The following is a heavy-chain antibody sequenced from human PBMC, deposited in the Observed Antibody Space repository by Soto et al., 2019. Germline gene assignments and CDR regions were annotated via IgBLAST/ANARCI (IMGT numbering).Heavy chain of an antibody. V-gene: IGHV3-30-3*01. CDR1: GFTFSSYA. CDR3: ARERLRYNWNDFPYYYYGMDV. J-gene: IGHJ6*02. Sequence: QVQLVESGGGVVQPGRSLRLSCAASGFTFSSYAMHWVRQAPGKGLEWVAVISYDGSNKYYADSVKGLFTISRDNSKNTLYLQMNSLRAEDTAGYYCARERLRYNWNDFPYYYYGMDVWGQGTTVTVSS. D-gene: IGHD1-1*01. CDR2: ISYDGSNK.